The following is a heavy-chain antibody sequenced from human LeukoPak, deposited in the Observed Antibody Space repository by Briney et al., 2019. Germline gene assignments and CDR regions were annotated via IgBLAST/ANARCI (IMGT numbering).Heavy chain of an antibody. CDR3: AKALRLGDGHNYLFDF. J-gene: IGHJ4*02. CDR2: IYYSGST. CDR1: GGSISSYY. Sequence: SETLSLTCTVSGGSISSYYWSWIRQPPGKGLEWIGYIYYSGSTNYNPSLKSRVTISVDTSKNQFSLKLSSVTAADTAVYYCAKALRLGDGHNYLFDFWGQGTLVTVSS. D-gene: IGHD5-24*01. V-gene: IGHV4-59*08.